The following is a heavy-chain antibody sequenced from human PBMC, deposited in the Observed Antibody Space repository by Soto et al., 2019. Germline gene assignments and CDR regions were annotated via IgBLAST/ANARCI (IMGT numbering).Heavy chain of an antibody. CDR1: GYTFTGYY. D-gene: IGHD2-15*01. V-gene: IGHV1-2*02. Sequence: QVQLVQSGAEVKKPGASVKVSCKASGYTFTGYYMHWVRQAPGQGLEWMGWINPNSGGTNYAQKFQGRVTMTRDTSISTADMELSMLRSDDTAVYYCARGLLGYCSGGSGYTDNWFDPWGPGTLVTVSS. J-gene: IGHJ5*02. CDR2: INPNSGGT. CDR3: ARGLLGYCSGGSGYTDNWFDP.